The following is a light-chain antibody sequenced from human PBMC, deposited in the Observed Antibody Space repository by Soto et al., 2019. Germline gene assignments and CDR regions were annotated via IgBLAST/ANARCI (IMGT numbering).Light chain of an antibody. V-gene: IGKV3-15*01. CDR1: QSVSIN. J-gene: IGKJ4*01. CDR2: GAS. CDR3: QQYNNWPPIT. Sequence: EIVMTQSPATLSVSPGERATLSCRASQSVSINLAWYQQKPGQAPRLLIYGASTRATSIPARFSGSGSGTEFTLTLSSRQSEDFAVYYCQQYNNWPPITFGGGTKVEIK.